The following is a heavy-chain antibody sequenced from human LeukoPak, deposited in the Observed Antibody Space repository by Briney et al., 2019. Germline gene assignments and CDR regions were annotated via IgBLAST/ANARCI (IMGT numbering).Heavy chain of an antibody. CDR2: INPNSGGT. CDR1: GYTFTGYY. D-gene: IGHD3-22*01. CDR3: ARDLRYYYDSSGYYRPYYYYYMDV. J-gene: IGHJ6*03. Sequence: ASVKVSCKASGYTFTGYYMHWVRQAPGQGLEWMGWINPNSGGTNYAQKFQGRVTMTRDTSISTAYVELSRLRSDDTAVYYCARDLRYYYDSSGYYRPYYYYYMDVWGKGTTVTISS. V-gene: IGHV1-2*02.